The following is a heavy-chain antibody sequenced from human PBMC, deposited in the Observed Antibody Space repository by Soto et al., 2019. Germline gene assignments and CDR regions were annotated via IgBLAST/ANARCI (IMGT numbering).Heavy chain of an antibody. CDR1: GYTFTSYY. J-gene: IGHJ6*02. CDR3: ARDKGRYYGSGRIPYYYYGMDV. CDR2: INPSGGST. Sequence: VASVKVSCKASGYTFTSYYMHWVRQAPGQGLEWMGIINPSGGSTSYAQKFQGRVTMTRDTSTSTVYMELSSLRSEDTAVYYCARDKGRYYGSGRIPYYYYGMDVWGQGTTVTVSS. V-gene: IGHV1-46*01. D-gene: IGHD3-10*01.